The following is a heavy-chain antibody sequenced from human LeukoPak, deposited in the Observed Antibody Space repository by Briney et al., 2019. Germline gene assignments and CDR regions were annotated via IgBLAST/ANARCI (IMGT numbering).Heavy chain of an antibody. CDR1: GFTFSSYA. Sequence: GGSLRLSCAASGFTFSSYAMSWVRQAPGKGLEWVSAISGSGGSTYYADSVKGRFTISRDNSKNTLYLQMNSLRAEDTAVYYCAKDIPEGVRNQLPPFDYWGQGTLVTVSS. D-gene: IGHD2-2*01. CDR3: AKDIPEGVRNQLPPFDY. J-gene: IGHJ4*02. V-gene: IGHV3-23*01. CDR2: ISGSGGST.